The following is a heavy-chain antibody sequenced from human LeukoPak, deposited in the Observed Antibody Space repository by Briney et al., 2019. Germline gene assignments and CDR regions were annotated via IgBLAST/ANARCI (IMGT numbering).Heavy chain of an antibody. J-gene: IGHJ3*02. CDR3: AKLHLYYYDSSGYDAFDI. D-gene: IGHD3-22*01. Sequence: GGSLRLSCAASGFTFSSYGMHWVRQAPGKGLEWVAVISYDGSNKYYADSVKGRFTISRDNSKNTLYLQMNSLRAEDTAVYYCAKLHLYYYDSSGYDAFDIWGQGTMVTVSS. CDR2: ISYDGSNK. V-gene: IGHV3-30*18. CDR1: GFTFSSYG.